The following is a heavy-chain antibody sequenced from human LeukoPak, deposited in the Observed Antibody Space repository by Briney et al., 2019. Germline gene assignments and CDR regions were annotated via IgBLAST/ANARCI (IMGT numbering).Heavy chain of an antibody. J-gene: IGHJ3*02. CDR1: GYSIGNSYS. CDR3: ARRGSDTAGGYAFDI. V-gene: IGHV4-59*08. Sequence: PSETLSLTCTVSGYSIGNSYSWGWIRQSPGKGLEWIGYIYYSGSTNYNPSLKSRVTISVDTSKNQFSLKLSSVTAADTAVYYCARRGSDTAGGYAFDIWGQGTMVTVSS. CDR2: IYYSGST. D-gene: IGHD5-18*01.